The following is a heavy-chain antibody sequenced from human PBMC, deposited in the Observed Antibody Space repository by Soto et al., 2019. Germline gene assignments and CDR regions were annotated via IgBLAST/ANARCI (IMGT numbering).Heavy chain of an antibody. Sequence: SETLSLTCTVSGGSISSGDYYWSWIRQPPGKGLEWIGYIYYSGSTYYNPSLKSRVTISVDTSKNQFSLKLSSVTAADTAVYYCARDYHTDGYNYIDSWGQGTLVTVSS. CDR1: GGSISSGDYY. CDR2: IYYSGST. V-gene: IGHV4-30-4*01. CDR3: ARDYHTDGYNYIDS. D-gene: IGHD5-12*01. J-gene: IGHJ4*02.